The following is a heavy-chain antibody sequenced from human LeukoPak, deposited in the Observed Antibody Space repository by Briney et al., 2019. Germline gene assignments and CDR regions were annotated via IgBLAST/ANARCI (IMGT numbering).Heavy chain of an antibody. CDR3: AREVEDSVGAFDI. J-gene: IGHJ3*02. D-gene: IGHD1-1*01. Sequence: SETLSLTCTVSGDPINSGTYYWGWVRQPPGKGLEWIGTIYYSGATYYNPSLNSRVTLFVDMSKNQFSLNLSSVTAADTAVYYCAREVEDSVGAFDIWGQGTMVTVSS. V-gene: IGHV4-39*07. CDR1: GDPINSGTYY. CDR2: IYYSGAT.